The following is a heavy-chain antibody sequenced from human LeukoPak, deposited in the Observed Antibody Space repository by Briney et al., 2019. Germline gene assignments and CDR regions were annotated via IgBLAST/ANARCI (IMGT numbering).Heavy chain of an antibody. Sequence: PSQTLSLTCTVSGGSICSGGYYWSWIRQHPGKGLEWIGYIHYSGSTYYTASLKSRITISVATSKNQFALKLNSVTAADTAVYYCARVIVLRGRHIDSWGQGTLVTVSS. CDR2: IHYSGST. CDR3: ARVIVLRGRHIDS. CDR1: GGSICSGGYY. V-gene: IGHV4-31*03. D-gene: IGHD3-10*01. J-gene: IGHJ4*02.